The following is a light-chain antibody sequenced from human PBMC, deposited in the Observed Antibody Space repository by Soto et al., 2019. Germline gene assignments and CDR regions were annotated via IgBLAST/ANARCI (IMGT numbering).Light chain of an antibody. J-gene: IGLJ3*02. Sequence: QSAPTQPPSASGSPGQSVTISCTGTSSDVGASNYVSWYQQLPGKAPKLIIYEVDKRPSGVPDRFSGSKSGSTASLTVSGLQAEDEAKYYCFSYADTILGVFGGGTQLTVL. V-gene: IGLV2-8*01. CDR1: SSDVGASNY. CDR3: FSYADTILGV. CDR2: EVD.